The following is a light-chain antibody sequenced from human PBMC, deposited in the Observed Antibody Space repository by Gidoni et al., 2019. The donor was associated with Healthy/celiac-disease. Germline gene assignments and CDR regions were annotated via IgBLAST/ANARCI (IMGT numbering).Light chain of an antibody. V-gene: IGKV1-5*03. CDR3: QQYNSYSPLT. J-gene: IGKJ4*01. CDR1: QSISSW. Sequence: DIQMTQSPSTLSASVGDRVTITCRASQSISSWLAWYQQKPEKAPKLLIYKASSLESGVPSRFSGSGSGIEFTLTISSLQPDDFATYYCQQYNSYSPLTFGGGTKVEIK. CDR2: KAS.